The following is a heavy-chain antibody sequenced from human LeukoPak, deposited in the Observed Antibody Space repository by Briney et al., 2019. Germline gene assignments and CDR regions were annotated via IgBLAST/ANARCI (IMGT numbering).Heavy chain of an antibody. V-gene: IGHV3-48*03. J-gene: IGHJ4*02. CDR3: ARGALWVLDY. CDR1: GFIFSNYE. D-gene: IGHD3-16*01. Sequence: GGSLRLSCAASGFIFSNYEINWVRQAPGEGLEWVSYISTSGNDKYYADSVKGRFTISRDNAKSSLYLQLNSLRADDTAVYYCARGALWVLDYWGQGTLVTVSS. CDR2: ISTSGNDK.